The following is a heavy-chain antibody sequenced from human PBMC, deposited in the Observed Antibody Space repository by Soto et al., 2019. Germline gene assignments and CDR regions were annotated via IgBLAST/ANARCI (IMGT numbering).Heavy chain of an antibody. Sequence: QVQLVQSGAEVKKPGSSVKVSCKASGGTFSSYAISWVRQAPGQGLEWMGGIIPIFGTANYAQKFQGRVTITADESTSTAYMELSSLRSKDTAVYYCARDPNRLFSGWFYDYYGMDVWGQGTTVTVSS. CDR2: IIPIFGTA. CDR3: ARDPNRLFSGWFYDYYGMDV. J-gene: IGHJ6*02. CDR1: GGTFSSYA. D-gene: IGHD6-19*01. V-gene: IGHV1-69*01.